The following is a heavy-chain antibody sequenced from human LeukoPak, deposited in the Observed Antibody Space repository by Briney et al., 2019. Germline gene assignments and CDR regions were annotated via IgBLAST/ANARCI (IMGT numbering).Heavy chain of an antibody. J-gene: IGHJ4*02. CDR2: INHSGST. CDR3: ARDRSVYGGNPDY. D-gene: IGHD4-23*01. CDR1: GGSFSGYY. Sequence: PSETLSLTCAVYGGSFSGYYWSWIRQPPGKGPEWIGEINHSGSTNYNPSLKSRVTISVDTSKNQFSLKLSSVTAADTAVYYCARDRSVYGGNPDYWGQGTLVTVSS. V-gene: IGHV4-34*01.